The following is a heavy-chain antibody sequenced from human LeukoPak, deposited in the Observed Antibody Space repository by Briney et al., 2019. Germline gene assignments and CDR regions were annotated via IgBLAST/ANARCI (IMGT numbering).Heavy chain of an antibody. V-gene: IGHV3-74*01. D-gene: IGHD3-3*01. CDR2: INTDGSST. Sequence: HPGGSLRLSCAASGFTFSSYWMHWVRQAPGKGLVWVSRINTDGSSTSYADSVKGRFTISRDNAKNTLYLQMNSLRAEDTAVYYCARDTNKPNYDFWSGYPRGWFDPWGQGTLVTVSS. J-gene: IGHJ5*02. CDR1: GFTFSSYW. CDR3: ARDTNKPNYDFWSGYPRGWFDP.